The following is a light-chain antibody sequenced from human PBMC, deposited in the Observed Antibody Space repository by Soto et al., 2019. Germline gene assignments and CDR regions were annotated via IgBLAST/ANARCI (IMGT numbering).Light chain of an antibody. J-gene: IGLJ1*01. CDR3: SSFTSSMTNV. Sequence: QSALTQPASVSGSPGESITISCTGTSSDVGGYNSVSWHQHHPGKAPKLILYDVDDRPSGVSYRFSGSKSGNTASLTISGLQAADEADYFCSSFTSSMTNVFGSGTQLTVL. CDR2: DVD. V-gene: IGLV2-14*03. CDR1: SSDVGGYNS.